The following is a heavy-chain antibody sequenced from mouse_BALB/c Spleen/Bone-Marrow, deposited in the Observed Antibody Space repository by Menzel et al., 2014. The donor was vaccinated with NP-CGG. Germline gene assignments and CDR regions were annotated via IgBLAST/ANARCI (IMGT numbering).Heavy chain of an antibody. Sequence: VQLKESGGGLVKPGGSLKLSCAASGFTFSDYYMYCVLQTPEKRLEWVATISDGGSYTYYPDSVKGRFTISRDNAKNNLYLQMSSLKSEDTAMYYCARGGQLGAMDYWGQGTSVTVSS. V-gene: IGHV5-4*02. CDR1: GFTFSDYY. CDR2: ISDGGSYT. CDR3: ARGGQLGAMDY. D-gene: IGHD3-2*01. J-gene: IGHJ4*01.